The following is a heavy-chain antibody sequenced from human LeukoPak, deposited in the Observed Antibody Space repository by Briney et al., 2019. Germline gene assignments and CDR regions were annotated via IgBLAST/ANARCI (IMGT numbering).Heavy chain of an antibody. D-gene: IGHD3-22*01. J-gene: IGHJ4*02. CDR2: IYFSGFT. CDR1: ASSISSSNYF. Sequence: SETLSLTCTVSASSISSSNYFWGWVRQPPGKGLEWIGSIYFSGFTYYNPSLKSRVTISVDTSKNQFSLKLSSVTAADTAVYYCASPRDYYDSSGYYSYFDYWGQGTLVTVSS. CDR3: ASPRDYYDSSGYYSYFDY. V-gene: IGHV4-39*01.